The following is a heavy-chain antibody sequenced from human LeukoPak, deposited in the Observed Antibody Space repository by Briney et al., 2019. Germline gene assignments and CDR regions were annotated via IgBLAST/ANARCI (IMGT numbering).Heavy chain of an antibody. CDR1: GYTFTSYG. V-gene: IGHV1-46*01. Sequence: VASVKVSCMASGYTFTSYGISWVRQAPGQGLEWMGIINPSGGSTSYAQKFQGRVTMTRDTSTSTVYMELSSLRSEDTAVYYCARDRYQLLYRYFDYWGQGTLVTVSS. D-gene: IGHD2-2*02. CDR3: ARDRYQLLYRYFDY. CDR2: INPSGGST. J-gene: IGHJ4*02.